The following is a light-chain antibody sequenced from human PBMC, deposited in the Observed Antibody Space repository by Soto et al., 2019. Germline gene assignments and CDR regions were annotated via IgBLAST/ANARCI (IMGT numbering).Light chain of an antibody. Sequence: EIVLTQSPGTLSLSPGDRATLSCRASQMVTSAYLAWYEQKAGQAPRLLIYGASNRATGIPDRFSGSGSGIDFTITISRLEPEDFAVYYCQQYGGSRWTFGQGTRVDI. CDR2: GAS. CDR3: QQYGGSRWT. J-gene: IGKJ1*01. V-gene: IGKV3-20*01. CDR1: QMVTSAY.